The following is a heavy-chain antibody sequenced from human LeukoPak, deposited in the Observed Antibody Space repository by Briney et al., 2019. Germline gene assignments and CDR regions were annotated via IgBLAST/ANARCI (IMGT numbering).Heavy chain of an antibody. D-gene: IGHD4-11*01. CDR1: GGSISSYY. CDR3: ARSGDGSNYDSHYYYMDV. CDR2: IYYSGST. Sequence: PSETLSLTCTVSGGSISSYYWSWIRQPPGKGLEWIGYIYYSGSTNYNPSLKSRVTISVDTSKNQFSLKLSSVTAADTAVYYCARSGDGSNYDSHYYYMDVWGKGTTVTISS. V-gene: IGHV4-59*01. J-gene: IGHJ6*03.